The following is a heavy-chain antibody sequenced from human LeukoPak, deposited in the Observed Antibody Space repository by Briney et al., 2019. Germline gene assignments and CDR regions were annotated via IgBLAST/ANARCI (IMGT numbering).Heavy chain of an antibody. J-gene: IGHJ5*02. CDR1: GGSFSGYY. CDR2: INHRGST. Sequence: PSETLSLTCVVYGGSFSGYYWSSIRQSPGKGLEWIGKINHRGSTNYNPSLKRRVTISLDTSKNQFSLKLSSVTAADTAVYYCAKSLYGSGSYYNWFDPWGQGTLVTVSS. CDR3: AKSLYGSGSYYNWFDP. V-gene: IGHV4-34*01. D-gene: IGHD3-10*01.